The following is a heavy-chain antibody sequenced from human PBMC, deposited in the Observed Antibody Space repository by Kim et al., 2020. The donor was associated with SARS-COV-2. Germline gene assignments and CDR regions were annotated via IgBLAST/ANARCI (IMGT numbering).Heavy chain of an antibody. CDR2: ITASGGAT. Sequence: GGSLRLSCTASGFIFDNFALNWVRQAPGRGLEWVSSITASGGATYYADSVKGRFTISRDGSTKTMSVDMNRLTVDDSARYFCVRLGTVAYGFYELWGQGIQVTLSS. CDR3: VRLGTVAYGFYEL. CDR1: GFIFDNFA. J-gene: IGHJ4*02. V-gene: IGHV3-23*01. D-gene: IGHD3-16*01.